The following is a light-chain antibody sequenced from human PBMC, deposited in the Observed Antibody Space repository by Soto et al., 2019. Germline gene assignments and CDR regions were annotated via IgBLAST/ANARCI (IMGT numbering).Light chain of an antibody. Sequence: QSVMSQPPSVSAAPGQRVTISCSGSSYNIGGNSVSWYQQLPGTAPKLLIYDDDQRPSGIPDRFSGSKSGTSATLGITGFQTGDEADYYCGSWDSSLSAYVFGTGTKLTVL. J-gene: IGLJ1*01. CDR2: DDD. V-gene: IGLV1-51*01. CDR1: SYNIGGNS. CDR3: GSWDSSLSAYV.